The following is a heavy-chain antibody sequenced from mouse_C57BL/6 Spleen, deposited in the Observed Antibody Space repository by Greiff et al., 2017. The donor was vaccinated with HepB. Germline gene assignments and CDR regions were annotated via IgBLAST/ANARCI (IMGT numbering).Heavy chain of an antibody. Sequence: EVQLQQSGAELVKPGASVKLSCTASGFNIKDYYMHWVKQRTEQGLEWIGRIDPEDGETKYAPKFKGKATITADTSSNTAYLQLSSLTSEDTAVYYCAIYYYGSSPYAMDYWGKGTSVTVSS. V-gene: IGHV14-2*01. CDR2: IDPEDGET. J-gene: IGHJ4*01. D-gene: IGHD1-1*01. CDR3: AIYYYGSSPYAMDY. CDR1: GFNIKDYY.